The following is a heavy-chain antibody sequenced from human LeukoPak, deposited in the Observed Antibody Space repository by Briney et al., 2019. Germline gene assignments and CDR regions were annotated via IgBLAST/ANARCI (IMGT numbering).Heavy chain of an antibody. CDR1: GVSISSYY. CDR2: IYYSENT. J-gene: IGHJ4*02. Sequence: WETLSLTCTVSGVSISSYYWSWIRQPPGKGLEWIGYIYYSENTNYNPSLKSRVTISVDTSKNQFSLTLTSVIAADTAVYYCAGGNYYDSSGHPYHFHYWGQGTLVTVPS. CDR3: AGGNYYDSSGHPYHFHY. V-gene: IGHV4-59*01. D-gene: IGHD3-22*01.